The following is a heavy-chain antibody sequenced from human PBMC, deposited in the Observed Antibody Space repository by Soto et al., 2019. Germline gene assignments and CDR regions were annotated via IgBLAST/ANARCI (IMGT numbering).Heavy chain of an antibody. Sequence: QLHLVQSGAVVKKPGASVTVSCSASGYPVTAYYMHWVRQAPGRGLEWMGGINPATGAAKYTQTFQGGVAMTRDTATRTAFLDLGGLPSEDPAVFYCARGGGVGVAGSAAFDMWGQGTLVTVSS. D-gene: IGHD3-3*01. J-gene: IGHJ3*02. V-gene: IGHV1-2*02. CDR1: GYPVTAYY. CDR2: INPATGAA. CDR3: ARGGGVGVAGSAAFDM.